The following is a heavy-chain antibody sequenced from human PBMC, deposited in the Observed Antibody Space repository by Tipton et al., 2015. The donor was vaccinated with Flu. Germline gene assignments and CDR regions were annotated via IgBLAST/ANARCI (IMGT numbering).Heavy chain of an antibody. CDR3: ARAGSAYDFWSGYYTPGFDY. J-gene: IGHJ4*02. CDR1: GGSISSYY. CDR2: IYYSGST. Sequence: TLSLTCTVSGGSISSYYWSWIRQPPGKGLEWIGYIYYSGSTNYNPSLKSRVTISVDTSKNQFSLKLSSVTAADTAVYYCARAGSAYDFWSGYYTPGFDYWGQGTLVTVSS. V-gene: IGHV4-59*08. D-gene: IGHD3-3*01.